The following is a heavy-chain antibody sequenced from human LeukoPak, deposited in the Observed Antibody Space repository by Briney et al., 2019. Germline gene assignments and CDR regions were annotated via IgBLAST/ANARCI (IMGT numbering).Heavy chain of an antibody. CDR1: GNTFSSFA. Sequence: SVKVSCKPSGNTFSSFAISWVRQAPGQGLEWMGRIIPILDMTNYAQKFQGRITITADKSTTTAYMELRRLTSEDTAVYYCAKDSRGSSSWYHYFDYWGQGTLVTVSS. J-gene: IGHJ4*02. CDR2: IIPILDMT. V-gene: IGHV1-69*04. CDR3: AKDSRGSSSWYHYFDY. D-gene: IGHD6-13*01.